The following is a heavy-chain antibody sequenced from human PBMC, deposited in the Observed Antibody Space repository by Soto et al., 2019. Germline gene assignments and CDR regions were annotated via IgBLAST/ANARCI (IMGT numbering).Heavy chain of an antibody. CDR2: INPTSDYT. D-gene: IGHD2-8*02. J-gene: IGHJ3*02. CDR1: GYTLTSYY. Sequence: APVKLSCPSSGYTLTSYYMQWLRQAPGQGLEWMGMINPTSDYTNYAQKFQGRVTLTSDTSTSTVYMELSSLRSADTAMYYGARGGTAIYDCDIGG. CDR3: ARGGTAIYDCDI. V-gene: IGHV1-46*01.